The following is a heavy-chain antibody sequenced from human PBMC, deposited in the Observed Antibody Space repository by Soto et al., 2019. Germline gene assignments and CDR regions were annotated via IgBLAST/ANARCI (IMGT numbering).Heavy chain of an antibody. V-gene: IGHV3-33*01. CDR3: ARHWESYMDY. J-gene: IGHJ4*02. D-gene: IGHD3-16*01. CDR2: IWFDGSNK. CDR1: GFTFSSYG. Sequence: QVQLVESGGGVVQPGRSLRLSCAASGFTFSSYGMQWVRQAPGKGLEWVAGIWFDGSNKYYADSVKGRFTISRDNSNNTLYLQMNSLRAEDTAVYYCARHWESYMDYWGQGTLVTVSS.